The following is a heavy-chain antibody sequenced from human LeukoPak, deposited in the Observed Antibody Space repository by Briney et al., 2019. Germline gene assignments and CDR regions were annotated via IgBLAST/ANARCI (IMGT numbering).Heavy chain of an antibody. D-gene: IGHD2-2*01. CDR2: IYPGDSDT. V-gene: IGHV5-51*01. CDR3: ARGLVVPAAMFDP. CDR1: GYSFTSYW. Sequence: GESLKISCKGSGYSFTSYWIGWARQMPGKGLEWMGIIYPGDSDTRYSPSFQGQVTISADKSISTAYLQWSSLKASDTAMYYCARGLVVPAAMFDPWGQGTLVTVSS. J-gene: IGHJ5*02.